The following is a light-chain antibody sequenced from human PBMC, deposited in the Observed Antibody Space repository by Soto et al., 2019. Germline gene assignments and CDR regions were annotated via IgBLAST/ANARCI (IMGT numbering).Light chain of an antibody. CDR1: SFNIGSNT. J-gene: IGLJ2*01. CDR2: SNN. CDR3: AAWDDSLNGLA. V-gene: IGLV1-44*01. Sequence: QSVLTQPPSASGTPGQRVTISCSGSSFNIGSNTVNWYQQFPGTAPKLLMYSNNQRPSGVPDRFSGSKSGTSASLAISGLQSEDEADYYCAAWDDSLNGLAFGGGTKLTVL.